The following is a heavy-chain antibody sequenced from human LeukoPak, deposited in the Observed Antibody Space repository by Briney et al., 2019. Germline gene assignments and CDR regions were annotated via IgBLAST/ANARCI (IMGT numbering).Heavy chain of an antibody. CDR2: INPSGGST. CDR3: ASGLIAVAGTLDY. J-gene: IGHJ4*02. CDR1: GYTFTSYY. D-gene: IGHD6-19*01. V-gene: IGHV1-46*01. Sequence: GASVTLSCKASGYTFTSYYMHWVRQAPGQGLGWMGIINPSGGSTSYAQKFQGRVTMTRDTSTSTVYMELSSLRSEDTAVYYCASGLIAVAGTLDYWVQGPLVTVTS.